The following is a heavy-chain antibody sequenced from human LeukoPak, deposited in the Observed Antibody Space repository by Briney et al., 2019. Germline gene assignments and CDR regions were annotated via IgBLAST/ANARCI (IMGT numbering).Heavy chain of an antibody. Sequence: GGSLRLSCAASGFTFSSYSMNWVRQAPGKGLEWVSSISSRSSYIYYADSVKGRFTISRDNAKNSLYLQMNSLRAEDTAVYYCARDSSGYYLDYWGQGTLVTVSS. D-gene: IGHD3-22*01. CDR2: ISSRSSYI. CDR3: ARDSSGYYLDY. J-gene: IGHJ4*02. V-gene: IGHV3-21*01. CDR1: GFTFSSYS.